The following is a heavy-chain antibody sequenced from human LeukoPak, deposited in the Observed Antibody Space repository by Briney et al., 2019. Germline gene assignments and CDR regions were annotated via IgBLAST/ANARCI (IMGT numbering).Heavy chain of an antibody. Sequence: SETLSLTCAVYGGSFSGYYWSWIRRPPGKGLEWFGEINHSGSTNYNPSLKSRVTISVATSKNQFSLKLSSVTAADTAVYYCARVVASDYYYYGMDVWGQGTTVTVSS. J-gene: IGHJ6*02. CDR2: INHSGST. CDR3: ARVVASDYYYYGMDV. V-gene: IGHV4-34*01. D-gene: IGHD2-21*01. CDR1: GGSFSGYY.